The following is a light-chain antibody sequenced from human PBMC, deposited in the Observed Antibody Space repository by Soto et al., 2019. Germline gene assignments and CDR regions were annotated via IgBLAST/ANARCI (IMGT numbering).Light chain of an antibody. CDR3: QEYDSAPLT. CDR1: HNIERW. J-gene: IGKJ5*01. V-gene: IGKV1-27*01. Sequence: IQMTQSPSTLSASVGDRVTITCRASHNIERWMAWYQQKPGKVPKLLIYGASTLHSGVPSRFSGSGSGTDFTFIISSLQPEDVATYYCQEYDSAPLTFGQGTRLEIK. CDR2: GAS.